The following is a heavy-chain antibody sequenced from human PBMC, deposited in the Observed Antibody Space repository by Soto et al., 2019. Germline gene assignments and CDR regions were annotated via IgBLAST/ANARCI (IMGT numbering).Heavy chain of an antibody. CDR2: ISSSSSYI. J-gene: IGHJ6*02. V-gene: IGHV3-21*01. CDR3: ARDRGGRRARMDV. Sequence: EVQLVESGGGLVKPGGSLRLSCAASGFTFSSYSMNWVRQAPGKGLEWVSSISSSSSYIYYADSVKGRFTISRDNAKNSLYLQMNSLRAEDTAVYYCARDRGGRRARMDVWGQGTTVTVSS. D-gene: IGHD3-10*01. CDR1: GFTFSSYS.